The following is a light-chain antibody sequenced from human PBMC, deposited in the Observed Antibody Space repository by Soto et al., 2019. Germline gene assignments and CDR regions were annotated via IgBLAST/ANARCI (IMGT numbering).Light chain of an antibody. CDR1: QSVLYSSNNNNY. CDR2: WAS. CDR3: QQYYNTPLT. V-gene: IGKV4-1*01. Sequence: DIVMTQSPDSLAVSLGERATINCKSSQSVLYSSNNNNYLAWYQQKPGQPPKLLIYWASSRESGVPDRFSGSGSGTDFTLTISSLQAADVAVYYCQQYYNTPLTFSQGTRVEVK. J-gene: IGKJ1*01.